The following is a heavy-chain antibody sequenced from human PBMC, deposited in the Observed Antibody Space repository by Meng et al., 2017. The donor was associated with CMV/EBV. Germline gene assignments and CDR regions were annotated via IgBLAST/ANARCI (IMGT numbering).Heavy chain of an antibody. D-gene: IGHD6-6*01. CDR1: GGSFSGYY. J-gene: IGHJ4*02. V-gene: IGHV4-34*01. CDR2: INHSGST. CDR3: ARGSIAARLGLGD. Sequence: QRQRQQWGGGLLKPSETLSLTCAVYGGSFSGYYWSWIRQPPGKGLEWIGEINHSGSTNYNPSLKSRVTISVDTSKNQFSLKLSSVTAADTAVYYCARGSIAARLGLGDWGQGTLVTVSS.